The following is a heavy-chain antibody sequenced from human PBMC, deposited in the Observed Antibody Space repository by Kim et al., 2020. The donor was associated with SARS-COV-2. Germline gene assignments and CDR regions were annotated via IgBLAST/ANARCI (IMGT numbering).Heavy chain of an antibody. Sequence: GGSLRLSCAASGLTFSSYAVSWVRQAPGKGLEWVSAVSSSGGTTYYADSVKGRFIISRDNSENTVYLQMNGLRAEDTAVYYCAKEGVPAAKYGMDGWGQG. CDR1: GLTFSSYA. CDR2: VSSSGGTT. V-gene: IGHV3-23*01. CDR3: AKEGVPAAKYGMDG. D-gene: IGHD2-2*01. J-gene: IGHJ6*02.